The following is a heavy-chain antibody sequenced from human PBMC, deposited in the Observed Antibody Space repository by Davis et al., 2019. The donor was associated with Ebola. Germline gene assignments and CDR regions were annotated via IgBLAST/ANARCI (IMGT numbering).Heavy chain of an antibody. J-gene: IGHJ3*01. D-gene: IGHD2-8*01. CDR2: ITGSGGST. Sequence: PGGSLRLSCVASRFILSNFAMSWVRQAPGKGLEWVSGITGSGGSTYYADSVKGRFTISRDKSKNMLFLQMSSLRVGDTAVYYCVKGRGVLLDSFDVWGHGTRVTVSS. CDR3: VKGRGVLLDSFDV. CDR1: RFILSNFA. V-gene: IGHV3-23*01.